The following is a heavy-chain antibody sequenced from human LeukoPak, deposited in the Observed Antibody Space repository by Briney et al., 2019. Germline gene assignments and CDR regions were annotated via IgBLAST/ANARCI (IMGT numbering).Heavy chain of an antibody. V-gene: IGHV3-11*01. CDR2: ISSSGNSI. CDR1: GFIFSDHY. Sequence: GGSLRLSCAASGFIFSDHYMSWIRQAPGKGLEWISYISSSGNSIYYADSVKGRFTISRDKAKNSLYLQMNSLRAEDTAVYYCARGQSARLDYFDYWGQGTLVTVSS. CDR3: ARGQSARLDYFDY. J-gene: IGHJ4*02. D-gene: IGHD3-9*01.